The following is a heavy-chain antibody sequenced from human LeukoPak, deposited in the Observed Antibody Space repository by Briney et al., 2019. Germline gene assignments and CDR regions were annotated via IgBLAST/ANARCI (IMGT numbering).Heavy chain of an antibody. V-gene: IGHV3-33*03. Sequence: GRSLRLSCAASGFTFSSYGMHWVRQAPGKGLEWVAVIWYDGSNKYYADSVKGRFTISRDNAKTSLFLQMNSLRAEDTAIYYCTTSDCEYWGQGALVTVSS. CDR1: GFTFSSYG. CDR2: IWYDGSNK. CDR3: TTSDCEY. J-gene: IGHJ4*02.